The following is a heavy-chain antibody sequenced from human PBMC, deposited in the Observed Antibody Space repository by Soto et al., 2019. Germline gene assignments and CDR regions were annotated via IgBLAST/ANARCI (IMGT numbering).Heavy chain of an antibody. CDR2: IYYSGST. CDR1: GGSISSYY. Sequence: SETLSLTCTVSGGSISSYYWSWIRQPPGKGLEWIGYIYYSGSTSYNPSLKNRVTISIDTSKNQFSLKLTSVTAADTAVYYCARDGDYYGSGSPPLLSRWGQGTLVTVSS. D-gene: IGHD3-10*01. V-gene: IGHV4-59*12. J-gene: IGHJ4*02. CDR3: ARDGDYYGSGSPPLLSR.